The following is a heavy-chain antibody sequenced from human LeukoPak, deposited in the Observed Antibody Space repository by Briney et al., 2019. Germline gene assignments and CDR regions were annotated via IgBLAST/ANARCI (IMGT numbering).Heavy chain of an antibody. CDR2: IYYSGST. Sequence: PSETLSLTCTVSGGSISSYYWSWIRQPPGKGLEWIGYIYYSGSTNYNPSLKSRVTISVDTSKNQLSLKLSSVTAADTAVHYCARDGKYYYGMDVWGQGTTVTVSS. CDR1: GGSISSYY. V-gene: IGHV4-59*01. J-gene: IGHJ6*02. D-gene: IGHD1-14*01. CDR3: ARDGKYYYGMDV.